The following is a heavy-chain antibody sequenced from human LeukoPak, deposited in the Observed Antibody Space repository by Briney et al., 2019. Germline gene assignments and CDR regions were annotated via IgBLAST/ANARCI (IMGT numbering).Heavy chain of an antibody. Sequence: GGSLRLSCAAAGSTFSNYWMHWVRQAPGKGLVWVSRIKSDGRTNYADSVKGRFTISRDNAKNTVSLQMNSLRAEDTGVYYCARAPSEIGGYYPEYFRHWGQGTLVTVSS. J-gene: IGHJ1*01. CDR2: IKSDGRT. CDR3: ARAPSEIGGYYPEYFRH. D-gene: IGHD3-22*01. V-gene: IGHV3-74*01. CDR1: GSTFSNYW.